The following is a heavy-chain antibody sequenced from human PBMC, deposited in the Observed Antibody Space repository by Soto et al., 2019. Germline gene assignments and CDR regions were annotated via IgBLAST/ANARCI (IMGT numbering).Heavy chain of an antibody. D-gene: IGHD5-18*01. V-gene: IGHV3-23*01. CDR2: ISGSGGST. CDR1: GFTFSSYA. CDR3: AKDVIGGYSYGNFDY. Sequence: EVQLLESGGGLVQPGGSLRLSCAASGFTFSSYAMSWVRQAPGKGLEWGSAISGSGGSTYYADSVKGRFTISRDNSKNTLYLQMNRLRAEDTAVYYCAKDVIGGYSYGNFDYWGQGTLVTVSS. J-gene: IGHJ4*02.